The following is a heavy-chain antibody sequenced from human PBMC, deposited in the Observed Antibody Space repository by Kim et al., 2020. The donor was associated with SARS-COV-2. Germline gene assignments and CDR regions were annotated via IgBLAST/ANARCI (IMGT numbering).Heavy chain of an antibody. J-gene: IGHJ3*02. CDR2: IWYDGSTT. V-gene: IGHV3-33*01. CDR1: GFTFSRHG. Sequence: GGSLRLSCAASGFTFSRHGMSWFRQAPGKGLEWVTLIWYDGSTTYYIESVKGRFTISRDNSNNILYLQMNGLRAEDTAVYYCARWVGTVVEFDIWGQGTMVTVSS. D-gene: IGHD2-21*02. CDR3: ARWVGTVVEFDI.